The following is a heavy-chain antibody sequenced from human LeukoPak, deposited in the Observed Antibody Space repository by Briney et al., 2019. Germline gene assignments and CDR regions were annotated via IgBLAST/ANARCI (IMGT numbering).Heavy chain of an antibody. CDR1: GFTFSSYG. Sequence: GGSLRLSCAASGFTFSSYGMHWVRQAPGKGLEWVAFIRYDGSNKYYADSVKGRFTISRDNSKNTLYLQMNSLRAEDTAVYYCAKDSYYYDSSGYLTVRGLGGYLFDYWGQGTLVTVSS. J-gene: IGHJ4*02. D-gene: IGHD3-22*01. CDR2: IRYDGSNK. CDR3: AKDSYYYDSSGYLTVRGLGGYLFDY. V-gene: IGHV3-30*02.